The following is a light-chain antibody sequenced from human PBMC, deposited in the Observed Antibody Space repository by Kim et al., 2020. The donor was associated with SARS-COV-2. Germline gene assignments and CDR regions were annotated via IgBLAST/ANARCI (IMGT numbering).Light chain of an antibody. V-gene: IGKV3-15*01. CDR1: QSVSSD. J-gene: IGKJ4*01. Sequence: GTPGERATLSCRASQSVSSDLAWYQQKPGQAPRLLVYSASPRATGIPVRFSGSGSGTEFTLTISSLQSEDFAVYYCHQFKKWPLTFGGGTKVDIK. CDR3: HQFKKWPLT. CDR2: SAS.